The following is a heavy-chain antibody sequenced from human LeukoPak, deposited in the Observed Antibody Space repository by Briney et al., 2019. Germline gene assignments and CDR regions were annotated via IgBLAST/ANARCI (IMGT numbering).Heavy chain of an antibody. CDR1: GITFSNYG. V-gene: IGHV3-23*01. Sequence: GGSLKLSCTASGITFSNYGMSWVRQAPGKGLEWVAGISDSGGIANYAESVKGRFTISRDNPKNTLYLEMNSLSAEDTAVYFCAKRGVVIRVILVGFHKEAYYFDSWGQGALVTVSS. D-gene: IGHD3-22*01. CDR3: AKRGVVIRVILVGFHKEAYYFDS. J-gene: IGHJ4*02. CDR2: ISDSGGIA.